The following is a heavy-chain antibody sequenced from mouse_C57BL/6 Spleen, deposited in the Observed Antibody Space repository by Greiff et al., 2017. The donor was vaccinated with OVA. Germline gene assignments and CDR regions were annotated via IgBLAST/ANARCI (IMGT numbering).Heavy chain of an antibody. CDR1: GYAFSSSW. D-gene: IGHD2-1*01. V-gene: IGHV1-82*01. J-gene: IGHJ3*01. CDR3: ARSEGNYPAWVAY. CDR2: IYPGDGDT. Sequence: QVQLQQSGPELVKPGASVKISCKASGYAFSSSWMNWVKQRPGKGLEWIGRIYPGDGDTNYNGKFKGKATLTADKSSSTAYMQLSSLTSEDSAVYFCARSEGNYPAWVAYWGQGTLVTVSA.